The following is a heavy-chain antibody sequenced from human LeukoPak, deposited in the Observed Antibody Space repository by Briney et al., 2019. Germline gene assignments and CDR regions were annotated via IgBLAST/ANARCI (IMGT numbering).Heavy chain of an antibody. CDR2: IYYSGST. CDR1: GGSISGYY. J-gene: IGHJ5*02. V-gene: IGHV4-59*08. D-gene: IGHD4-11*01. Sequence: PSETLSLTCTVSGGSISGYYWSWIRQPPGKGLERIGYIYYSGSTNYNPSLKSRVTISINTSKNQFSLKLTSVTAADTAVYYCARRYDYHWFDPWGQGTLVTVSS. CDR3: ARRYDYHWFDP.